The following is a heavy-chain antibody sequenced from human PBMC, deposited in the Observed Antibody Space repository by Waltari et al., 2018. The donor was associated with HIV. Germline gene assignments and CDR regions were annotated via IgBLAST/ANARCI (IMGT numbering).Heavy chain of an antibody. Sequence: QVQLVQSGAEVKKPGAPVKVSCKAPVYTFPSKGINSVHQAPGQGLEWMGWISAYNGNTNYAQKLQGRVTMTTDTSTSTAYMELRSLRSDDTAVYYCAISRYDFWSGYPFDYWGQGTLVTVSS. J-gene: IGHJ4*02. D-gene: IGHD3-3*01. CDR1: VYTFPSKG. CDR3: AISRYDFWSGYPFDY. V-gene: IGHV1-18*01. CDR2: ISAYNGNT.